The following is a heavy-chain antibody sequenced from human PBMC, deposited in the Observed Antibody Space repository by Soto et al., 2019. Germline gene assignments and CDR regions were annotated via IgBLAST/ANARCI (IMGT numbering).Heavy chain of an antibody. V-gene: IGHV3-21*01. J-gene: IGHJ4*02. CDR3: VPDVVAIAATGY. CDR1: GFSISSYS. CDR2: ISTSSHHS. Sequence: EVQLAESGGGLVKPGGSLRLSCAASGFSISSYSMNWVRQAPGKGLEWVSSISTSSHHSQYADSVRGRFTISRDNAKNSLYLQMDSLRDEETAVYHCVPDVVAIAATGYWGQGTLVTVSS. D-gene: IGHD2-15*01.